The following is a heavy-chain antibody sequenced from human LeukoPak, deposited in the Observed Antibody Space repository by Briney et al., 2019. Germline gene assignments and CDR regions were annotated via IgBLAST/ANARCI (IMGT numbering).Heavy chain of an antibody. J-gene: IGHJ2*01. CDR3: ARESGDHELRYFDL. V-gene: IGHV3-53*01. CDR2: IYSGGST. D-gene: IGHD4-17*01. Sequence: GGSLRLSCAASGFTVSSNYMSWVRQAPGKGLEWVSVIYSGGSTYYADSVKGRFTISRDNSKNTLYLQMNSLRAEDTAVYYCARESGDHELRYFDLWGRGTLVTVSS. CDR1: GFTVSSNY.